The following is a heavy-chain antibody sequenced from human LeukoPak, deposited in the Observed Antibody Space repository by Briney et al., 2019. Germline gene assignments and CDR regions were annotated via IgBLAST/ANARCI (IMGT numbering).Heavy chain of an antibody. D-gene: IGHD4-23*01. CDR3: ARPNYGGNSPHYFDY. CDR1: GFTFSDYY. CDR2: ISSSGSTI. Sequence: GGSLRLSCAASGFTFSDYYMSWIRQAPGKGLERVSYISSSGSTIYYADSVKGRFTISRDNAKNSLYLQMNSLRAEDTAVYYCARPNYGGNSPHYFDYWGQGTLVTVSS. V-gene: IGHV3-11*01. J-gene: IGHJ4*02.